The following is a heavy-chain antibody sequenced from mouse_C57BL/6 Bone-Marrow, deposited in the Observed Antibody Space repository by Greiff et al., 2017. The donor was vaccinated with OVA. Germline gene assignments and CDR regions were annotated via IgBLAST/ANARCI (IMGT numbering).Heavy chain of an antibody. Sequence: EVQLQQSGAELVKPGASVKLSCTASGFNIKDYYMHWVKQRTEQGLEWIGRIDPEDGETKYTQKFQGKATITADTSSNTAYMQLSSLTYEDTAGYYCARSGNYFDYWGQGTTLTVSS. J-gene: IGHJ2*01. CDR2: IDPEDGET. V-gene: IGHV14-2*01. D-gene: IGHD1-1*01. CDR3: ARSGNYFDY. CDR1: GFNIKDYY.